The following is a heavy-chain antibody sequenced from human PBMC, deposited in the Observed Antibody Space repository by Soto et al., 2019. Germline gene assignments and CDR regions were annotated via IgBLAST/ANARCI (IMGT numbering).Heavy chain of an antibody. V-gene: IGHV6-1*01. J-gene: IGHJ4*02. Sequence: KQSQTLSLTCAISGDSVSSNSADWNWIRQSPSRGLEWLGRTYYRSKWNNDYAVSAKSRITINPDTSKNQFSLQLNSVTPEDTAVYYCERGSGETGKEGYFDYWGQGTLVTVSS. CDR1: GDSVSSNSAD. D-gene: IGHD7-27*01. CDR2: TYYRSKWNN. CDR3: ERGSGETGKEGYFDY.